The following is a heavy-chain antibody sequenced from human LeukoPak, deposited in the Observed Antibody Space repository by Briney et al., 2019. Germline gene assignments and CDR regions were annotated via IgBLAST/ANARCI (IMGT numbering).Heavy chain of an antibody. CDR3: ARVDYCSGGSCYYYYYGMDV. Sequence: SETLSLTCAVYGGXFSGYYCSWIRQPPGKGLEWIGEINHSGSTNYNPSIKSRVTISVDTSKNQFSLKLSSVTAADTAVYYCARVDYCSGGSCYYYYYGMDVWGQGTTVTVSS. CDR1: GGXFSGYY. D-gene: IGHD2-15*01. V-gene: IGHV4-34*01. J-gene: IGHJ6*02. CDR2: INHSGST.